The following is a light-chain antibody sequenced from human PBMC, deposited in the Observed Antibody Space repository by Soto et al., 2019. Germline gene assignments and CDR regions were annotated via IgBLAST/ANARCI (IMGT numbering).Light chain of an antibody. CDR1: QSVNSR. CDR3: QQRNNWPWT. J-gene: IGKJ1*01. Sequence: EIVLTQSPGTLALTPGERATLSCRASQSVNSRLAWYQHKPGQAPRLLISGASNRATGIPTRFSGSGSGTDFTLTISGLEPEDFAVYYCQQRNNWPWTFGQGTKVDIK. CDR2: GAS. V-gene: IGKV3-11*01.